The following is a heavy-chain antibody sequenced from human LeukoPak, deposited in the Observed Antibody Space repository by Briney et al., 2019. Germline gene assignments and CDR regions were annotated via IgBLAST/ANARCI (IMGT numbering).Heavy chain of an antibody. J-gene: IGHJ1*01. CDR3: ASCHCTNGVCYGECEYFQH. D-gene: IGHD2-8*01. CDR2: ISAYNGKT. V-gene: IGHV1-18*01. CDR1: GYTFTNYG. Sequence: ASVNVSCKASGYTFTNYGITWVRQAPGQGLEWMGWISAYNGKTNYAQKFQGRVTLTTDTSTSTACMELRSLRSDDTAVYYCASCHCTNGVCYGECEYFQHWGQGTLVTVSS.